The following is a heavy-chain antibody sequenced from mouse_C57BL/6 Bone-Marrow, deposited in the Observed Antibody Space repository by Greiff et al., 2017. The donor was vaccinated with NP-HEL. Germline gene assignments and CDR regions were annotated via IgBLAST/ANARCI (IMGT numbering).Heavy chain of an antibody. CDR1: GYTFTSYW. J-gene: IGHJ3*01. CDR2: IDPSDSYT. CDR3: ARFQGFAY. V-gene: IGHV1-69*01. Sequence: VQLQQPGAELVMPGASVKLSCKASGYTFTSYWMHWVKQRPGQGLEWIGEIDPSDSYTNYNQKFKGKSTLTVDKSSSTAYMQLSSLTSEDSAVYYCARFQGFAYRGEKTLVTVSA.